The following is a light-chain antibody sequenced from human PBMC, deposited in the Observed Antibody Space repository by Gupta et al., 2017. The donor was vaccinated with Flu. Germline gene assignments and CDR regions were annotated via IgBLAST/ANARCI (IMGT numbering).Light chain of an antibody. CDR2: WSS. CDR3: QQDVTVPFV. J-gene: IGKJ1*01. V-gene: IGKV4-1*01. CDR1: EFVLYSRNNQNY. Sequence: DIVLTQTPDSLTLSLGERATINCKTSEFVLYSRNNQNYLAWYHQRPRQPPRLLLYWSSRRHPGLPDRISGRGSATDINLTISDLQPEDVGFYYSQQDVTVPFVFGHGTRV.